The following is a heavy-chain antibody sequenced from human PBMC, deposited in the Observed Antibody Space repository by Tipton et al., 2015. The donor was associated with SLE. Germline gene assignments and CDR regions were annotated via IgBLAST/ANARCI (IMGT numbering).Heavy chain of an antibody. CDR2: IYTSGST. CDR3: AREIIAAAGRGAFDI. J-gene: IGHJ3*02. CDR1: GGSISSGSYY. Sequence: TLSLTCTVSGGSISSGSYYWSWIRQPAGKGLDWIGYIYTSGSTNYNPSLKSRVTISVDTSKNQFSLKLSSVTAADTAVYYCAREIIAAAGRGAFDIWGQGTMVTVSS. V-gene: IGHV4-61*09. D-gene: IGHD6-13*01.